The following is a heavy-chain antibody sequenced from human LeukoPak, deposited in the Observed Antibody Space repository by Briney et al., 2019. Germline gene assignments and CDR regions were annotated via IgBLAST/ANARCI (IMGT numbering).Heavy chain of an antibody. CDR1: GFTCSSYG. Sequence: PGGSLRLSCAASGFTCSSYGMHWVRQAPGKGLEWVAFIRYDGSNKYYADSVKGRFTISRDNSKNTLYLQMNSLRAEDTAVYYCAKDRIKGCSSTSCYRVDFDYWGQGTLVTVSS. D-gene: IGHD2-2*01. J-gene: IGHJ4*02. CDR2: IRYDGSNK. V-gene: IGHV3-30*02. CDR3: AKDRIKGCSSTSCYRVDFDY.